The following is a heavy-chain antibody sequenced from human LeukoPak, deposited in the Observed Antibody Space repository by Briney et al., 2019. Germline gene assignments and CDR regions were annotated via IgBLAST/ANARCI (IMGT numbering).Heavy chain of an antibody. D-gene: IGHD2-21*02. V-gene: IGHV1-69*13. CDR1: GGTFGSYA. CDR2: IIPIFGTA. CDR3: ARSRFFIVVVTGYYGMDV. Sequence: SVKVSCKASGGTFGSYAISWVRQAPGQGLEWMGGIIPIFGTANYAQKFQGRVTITADESTSTAYMELSSLRSEDTAVYYCARSRFFIVVVTGYYGMDVWGQGTTVTVSS. J-gene: IGHJ6*02.